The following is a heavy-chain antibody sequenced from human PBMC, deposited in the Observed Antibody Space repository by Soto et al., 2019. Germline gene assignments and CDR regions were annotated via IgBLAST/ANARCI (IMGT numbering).Heavy chain of an antibody. CDR3: AKGGSYSSSYYDY. Sequence: GVSLRLSCAASGFTFSSYAMSWVRQAPGKGLEWVSAISGSGGSTYYADSVKGRFTISRDNSKNTLYLQMNSLRAEDTAVYYCAKGGSYSSSYYDYWGQGTLVTVSS. J-gene: IGHJ4*02. V-gene: IGHV3-23*01. CDR1: GFTFSSYA. CDR2: ISGSGGST. D-gene: IGHD6-13*01.